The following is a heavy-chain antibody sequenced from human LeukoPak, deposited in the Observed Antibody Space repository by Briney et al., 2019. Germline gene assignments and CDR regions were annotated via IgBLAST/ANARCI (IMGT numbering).Heavy chain of an antibody. CDR3: ARYYCSSTSCQVGGFDP. J-gene: IGHJ5*02. CDR1: GYTFTGYY. D-gene: IGHD2-2*01. Sequence: ASVKVSCKASGYTFTGYYMHWVRQAPGQGLEWMGWINPNSGGTNYAQNFQGGVTMTRDTSISTAYMELSRLRSDDTAVYYCARYYCSSTSCQVGGFDPWGQGTLVTVSS. CDR2: INPNSGGT. V-gene: IGHV1-2*02.